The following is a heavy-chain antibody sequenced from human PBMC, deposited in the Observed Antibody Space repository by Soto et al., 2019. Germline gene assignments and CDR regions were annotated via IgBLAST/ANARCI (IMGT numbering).Heavy chain of an antibody. CDR1: GVSISSDY. CDR2: IYYSGST. V-gene: IGHV4-59*12. D-gene: IGHD3-10*01. J-gene: IGHJ6*04. CDR3: GRDKLWFGEFWSYAMDV. Sequence: PPETLSLTCTVSGVSISSDYWSWSRQPPGKGLEWIGYIYYSGSTNYNPSLKSRVTISVDTSKNQFSLKLSSVTAADTAVYYCGRDKLWFGEFWSYAMDVWGEGATVTVSS.